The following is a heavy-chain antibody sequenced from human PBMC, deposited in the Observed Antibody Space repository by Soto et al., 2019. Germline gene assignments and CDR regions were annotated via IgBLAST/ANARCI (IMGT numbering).Heavy chain of an antibody. D-gene: IGHD3-10*01. Sequence: ASVKVSCKASCYTFTSYGISLFRHSPGQGLEWMGWISAYNGNTNYAQKLQGRVTMTTDTSTSTAYMELRSLRSDDTAVYYCARERGSGSYHDAFDIWGQGTMVTVS. CDR2: ISAYNGNT. V-gene: IGHV1-18*01. CDR3: ARERGSGSYHDAFDI. J-gene: IGHJ3*02. CDR1: CYTFTSYG.